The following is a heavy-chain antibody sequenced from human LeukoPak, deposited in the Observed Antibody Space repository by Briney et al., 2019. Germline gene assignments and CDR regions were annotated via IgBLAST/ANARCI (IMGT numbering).Heavy chain of an antibody. Sequence: GGSLRLSCAASGFIFSDYYMSWIRQAPGKGLEWVSYISSSGDTIYYADSVKGRFTISRDNAQNSLYLQMNSLRAEDTAVYYCARDGTPQTYYYDSSGYPLDYWGQGTLVTVSS. J-gene: IGHJ4*02. D-gene: IGHD3-22*01. CDR3: ARDGTPQTYYYDSSGYPLDY. V-gene: IGHV3-11*04. CDR1: GFIFSDYY. CDR2: ISSSGDTI.